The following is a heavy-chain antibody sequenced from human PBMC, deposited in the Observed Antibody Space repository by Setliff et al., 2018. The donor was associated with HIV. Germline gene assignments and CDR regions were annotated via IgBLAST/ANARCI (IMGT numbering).Heavy chain of an antibody. CDR3: ARDLRSSGWRGNWFDP. D-gene: IGHD6-19*01. CDR1: GFTFTNAW. J-gene: IGHJ5*02. Sequence: PSETLRLSCAASGFTFTNAWMSWVRQPPGKGLEWIGEINHRGSTNFNPSLKSRVTILVDTSKNQFSVKLSSVTAADTAVYYCARDLRSSGWRGNWFDPWGQGTLVTVSS. V-gene: IGHV4-34*01. CDR2: INHRGST.